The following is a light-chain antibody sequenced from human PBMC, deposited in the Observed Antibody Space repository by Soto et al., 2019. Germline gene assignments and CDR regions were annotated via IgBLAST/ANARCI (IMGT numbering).Light chain of an antibody. CDR2: DAS. Sequence: DIQMTQSPSSLSASVGDRVTITCQASQDISNYLNWYQQKPGKAPKLLIYDASNLATGVPSRFSGGNSGAYFIFTISGQQPEDIATYYCQQYLNRLTFGPGTKVDIK. J-gene: IGKJ3*01. V-gene: IGKV1-33*01. CDR3: QQYLNRLT. CDR1: QDISNY.